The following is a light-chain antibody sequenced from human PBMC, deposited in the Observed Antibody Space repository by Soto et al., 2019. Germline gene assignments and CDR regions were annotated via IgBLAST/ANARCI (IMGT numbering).Light chain of an antibody. J-gene: IGKJ1*01. V-gene: IGKV3-11*01. Sequence: EMVLTQSPATLSLSPGERATLSCRASQSVSSYLAWYQQKPGQAPRLLIYDASNRATGIPARFSGSGSGTDFTLTISSLEPEDFAVYYCQQRSNWLWTFGQGNKVEIK. CDR1: QSVSSY. CDR3: QQRSNWLWT. CDR2: DAS.